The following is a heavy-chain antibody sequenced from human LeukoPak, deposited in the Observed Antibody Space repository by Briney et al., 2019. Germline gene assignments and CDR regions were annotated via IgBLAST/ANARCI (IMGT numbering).Heavy chain of an antibody. D-gene: IGHD4-17*01. CDR1: GFTFSNND. CDR2: ITDSGTT. CDR3: AKESTRTTAYFDY. J-gene: IGHJ4*02. V-gene: IGHV3-23*01. Sequence: GGSLRLSCAASGFTFSNNDMSWVRQAPGKVLEWVSAITDSGTTYYADSVKGRFTISRDNSRSTLYLQVNSLSAEDTALYYCAKESTRTTAYFDYWGQGTLVTVSS.